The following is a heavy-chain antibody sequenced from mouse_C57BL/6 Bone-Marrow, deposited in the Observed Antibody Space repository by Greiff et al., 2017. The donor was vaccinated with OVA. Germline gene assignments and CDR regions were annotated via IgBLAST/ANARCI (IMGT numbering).Heavy chain of an antibody. D-gene: IGHD1-1*01. V-gene: IGHV7-1*01. CDR3: ARDPYYGSSRHWYFDV. Sequence: EVQGVESGGGLVQSGRSLRLSCATSGFTFSDFYMEWVRQAPGKGLEWIAASRNKANDYTTEYSASVKGRFIVSRDTSQSILYLQMNALRAEDTAIYYCARDPYYGSSRHWYFDVWGTGTTVTVSS. J-gene: IGHJ1*03. CDR2: SRNKANDYTT. CDR1: GFTFSDFY.